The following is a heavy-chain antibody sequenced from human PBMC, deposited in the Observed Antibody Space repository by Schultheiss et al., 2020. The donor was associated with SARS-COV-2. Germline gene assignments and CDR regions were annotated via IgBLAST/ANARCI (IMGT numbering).Heavy chain of an antibody. Sequence: SETLSLTCAVYGGSFSGYYWSWIRQPPGKGLEWIWEINHSGSTNYNPSLKSRVTISVDTSKNQFSLKLSSVTAADTAVYYCARQEDYYYYMDVWGKGTTVTVSS. CDR2: INHSGST. J-gene: IGHJ6*03. CDR1: GGSFSGYY. CDR3: ARQEDYYYYMDV. V-gene: IGHV4-34*01.